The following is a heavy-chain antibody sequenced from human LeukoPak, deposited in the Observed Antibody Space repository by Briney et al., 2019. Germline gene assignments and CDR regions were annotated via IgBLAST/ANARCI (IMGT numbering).Heavy chain of an antibody. V-gene: IGHV3-53*01. D-gene: IGHD3-22*01. CDR2: IYSGGSA. Sequence: GGSLRPSCAASVFTVSSNYMSWVRQAPGKGLEWVSVIYSGGSAYYADSAKGRFTISRDNSKNTLYLQMNSLRAEDTAVYYCARDLFGWNYDSSGRLSRGAFYIWGPGAMVTVSS. CDR3: ARDLFGWNYDSSGRLSRGAFYI. CDR1: VFTVSSNY. J-gene: IGHJ3*02.